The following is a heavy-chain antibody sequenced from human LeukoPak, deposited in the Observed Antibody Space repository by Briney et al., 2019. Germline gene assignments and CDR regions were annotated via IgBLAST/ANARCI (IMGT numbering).Heavy chain of an antibody. D-gene: IGHD3-22*01. CDR1: GYTFTSYD. J-gene: IGHJ3*02. V-gene: IGHV1-8*01. CDR3: ARPYYYDSSSSGGDAFDI. CDR2: MNPNSGNT. Sequence: ASVKVSCKASGYTFTSYDINWVRQATGQGLEWMGWMNPNSGNTGYAQKFQGRVTMTRNTSISTAYMELSSLRSEDTAVYYCARPYYYDSSSSGGDAFDIWGQGTMVTVSS.